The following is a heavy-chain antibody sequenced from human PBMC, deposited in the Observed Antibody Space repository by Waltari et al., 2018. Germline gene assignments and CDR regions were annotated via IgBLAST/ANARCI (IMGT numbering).Heavy chain of an antibody. CDR2: IYPGDSDT. J-gene: IGHJ5*02. CDR3: ARGYSSSSGWFDP. V-gene: IGHV5-51*01. CDR1: GYTFTSYW. Sequence: EVQLVQSGAEVKKPGESLKISCKGSGYTFTSYWVAWARQMPGKGLEWMGIIYPGDSDTRYSPSFQGQVTISADKSISPAYLQWSSLKASDTAMYYCARGYSSSSGWFDPWGQGTLVTVSS. D-gene: IGHD6-6*01.